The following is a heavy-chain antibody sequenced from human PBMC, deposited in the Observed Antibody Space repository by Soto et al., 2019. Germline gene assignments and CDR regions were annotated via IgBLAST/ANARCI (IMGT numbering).Heavy chain of an antibody. CDR3: ARSPRIAALTLGNYYYGMDV. CDR2: IDPSDSYT. D-gene: IGHD6-6*01. J-gene: IGHJ6*02. Sequence: EVQLVQSGAEVKKPGESLRISCKGSGYSFTSYWISWVRQMPGKGLEWMGRIDPSDSYTNYSPSFQGHVTISADKSISTAYLQWSSLKASDTAMYYCARSPRIAALTLGNYYYGMDVWGQGTTVTVSS. V-gene: IGHV5-10-1*03. CDR1: GYSFTSYW.